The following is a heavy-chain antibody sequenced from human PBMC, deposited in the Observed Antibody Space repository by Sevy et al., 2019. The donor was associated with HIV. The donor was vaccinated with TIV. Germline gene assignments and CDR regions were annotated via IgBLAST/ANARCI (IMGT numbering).Heavy chain of an antibody. CDR2: IYYSGST. V-gene: IGHV4-59*01. CDR1: GGSISSYY. CDR3: ASVGLYCSGGSCQIDY. D-gene: IGHD2-15*01. Sequence: SETLSLTCTVSGGSISSYYWSWIRQPPGKGLEWIGYIYYSGSTNYNPSPKSRVTLSVDTSKDQFSLKLSSVTAADTAVYYCASVGLYCSGGSCQIDYWGQGTLVTVSS. J-gene: IGHJ4*02.